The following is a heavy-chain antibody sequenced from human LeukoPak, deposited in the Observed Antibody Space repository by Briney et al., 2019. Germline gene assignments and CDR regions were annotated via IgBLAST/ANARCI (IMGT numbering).Heavy chain of an antibody. D-gene: IGHD3-10*01. Sequence: PSETLSLTCTVSGGSISSGGYYWSWIRQHPGKGLEWIGYIYYSGSTYYNPSLKSRVTISVDTSKNQFSLKLSPVTAADTAVYYCARGLRRGSHSLYYFDYWGQGTLVTVSS. CDR1: GGSISSGGYY. CDR2: IYYSGST. CDR3: ARGLRRGSHSLYYFDY. J-gene: IGHJ4*02. V-gene: IGHV4-31*03.